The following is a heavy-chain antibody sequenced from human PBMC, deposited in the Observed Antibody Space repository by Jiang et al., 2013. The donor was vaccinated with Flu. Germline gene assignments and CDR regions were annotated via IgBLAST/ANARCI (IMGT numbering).Heavy chain of an antibody. D-gene: IGHD3-22*01. Sequence: LLKPSETLSLTCAVYGGSFSGYYWSWIRQPPGKGLEWIGEINHSGSTNYNPSLKSRVTISVDTSKNQFSLKLSSVTAADTAVYYCARGRVDYYDSSGYSRGKYFDYWGQGTLVTVSS. CDR3: ARGRVDYYDSSGYSRGKYFDY. V-gene: IGHV4-34*01. CDR2: INHSGST. J-gene: IGHJ4*02. CDR1: GGSFSGYY.